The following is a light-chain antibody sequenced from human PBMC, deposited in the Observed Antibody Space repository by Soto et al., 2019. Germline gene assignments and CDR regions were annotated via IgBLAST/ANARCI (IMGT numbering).Light chain of an antibody. CDR1: QSLLHSNGYNY. V-gene: IGKV2-28*01. J-gene: IGKJ4*01. CDR2: LGS. CDR3: MQALQTPFT. Sequence: DIVMTQSPLSLPVTPGEPASISRRSSQSLLHSNGYNYLDWYLQKPGQSPQLLIYLGSNRASGVPDRFSGSGSGTDCTLKISRVEAEDVGVYYCMQALQTPFTFGGGTKVEIK.